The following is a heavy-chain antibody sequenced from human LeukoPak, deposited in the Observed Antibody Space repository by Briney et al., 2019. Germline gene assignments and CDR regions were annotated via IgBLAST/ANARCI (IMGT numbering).Heavy chain of an antibody. V-gene: IGHV3-21*01. D-gene: IGHD6-19*01. CDR1: GFTFSSYS. Sequence: PGGSLRLSCAASGFTFSSYSMNWVRQAPGKGLEWVSSISSSSSYIYYADSVKGRFTISRDNSKNTLYLQMNSLRAEDTAVYYCARHRAVAGRGEYYYYMDVWGKGTTVTISS. J-gene: IGHJ6*03. CDR2: ISSSSSYI. CDR3: ARHRAVAGRGEYYYYMDV.